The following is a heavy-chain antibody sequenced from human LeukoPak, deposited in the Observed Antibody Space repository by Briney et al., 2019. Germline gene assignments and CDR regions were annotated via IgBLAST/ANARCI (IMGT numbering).Heavy chain of an antibody. Sequence: GGSLRLSCAASGFTFDDYAMHWVRQAPGKGLEWVSGINWNGGSTGYADSVKGRFTISRDNAKNSLYLQMNSLRAEDTALYYCARKRSGSYFTPLYYFDYWGQGTLVTVSS. CDR1: GFTFDDYA. V-gene: IGHV3-20*04. CDR2: INWNGGST. CDR3: ARKRSGSYFTPLYYFDY. D-gene: IGHD1-26*01. J-gene: IGHJ4*02.